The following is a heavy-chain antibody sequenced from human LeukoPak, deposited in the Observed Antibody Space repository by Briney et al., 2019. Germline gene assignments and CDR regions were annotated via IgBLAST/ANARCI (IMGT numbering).Heavy chain of an antibody. V-gene: IGHV4-59*02. CDR1: GASVRSHF. CDR3: AKDVSGTYYAFDV. Sequence: PTETLSLTCGISGASVRSHFWSWIRQTPGMGLEWIGYISYRGSTAYNPSLRSRVTISVDAPKNEVSLNVRSVSPADTAVYYCAKDVSGTYYAFDVWGQG. D-gene: IGHD3-22*01. J-gene: IGHJ3*01. CDR2: ISYRGST.